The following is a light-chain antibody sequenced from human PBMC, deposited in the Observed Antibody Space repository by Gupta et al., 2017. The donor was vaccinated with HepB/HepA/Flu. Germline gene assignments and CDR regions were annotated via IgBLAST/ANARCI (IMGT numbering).Light chain of an antibody. CDR1: QNISQ. V-gene: IGKV1-12*01. J-gene: IGKJ3*01. Sequence: MTQSPSSVSASVGDRVTITCRASQNISQLAWYQQKPGKAPKLLIYASSSLQSGVPLRFSGSGSGTDFTLTISSLQPEDFATYYCQQANSFPLTFGHGTNVDIK. CDR2: ASS. CDR3: QQANSFPLT.